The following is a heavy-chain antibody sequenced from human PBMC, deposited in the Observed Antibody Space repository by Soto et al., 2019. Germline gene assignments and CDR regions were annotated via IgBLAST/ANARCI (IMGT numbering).Heavy chain of an antibody. CDR3: AHRIIAAAFDY. D-gene: IGHD6-13*01. Sequence: GSGPTLVNPTQTLTLTCTFSGFSLSSSGVAVGWIRQPPGKALEWLALIYWDDDKRYSPSLKSRLSITKDTSKNQVVLTMTNMDPVDTATYYCAHRIIAAAFDYWGQGTLVTVSS. CDR1: GFSLSSSGVA. V-gene: IGHV2-5*02. J-gene: IGHJ4*02. CDR2: IYWDDDK.